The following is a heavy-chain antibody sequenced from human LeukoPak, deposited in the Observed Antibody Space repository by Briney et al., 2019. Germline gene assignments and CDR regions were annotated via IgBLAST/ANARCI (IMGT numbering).Heavy chain of an antibody. CDR1: GFTFRNFW. V-gene: IGHV3-21*01. J-gene: IGHJ4*02. D-gene: IGHD5-18*01. Sequence: GGSLRLSCAASGFTFRNFWMSWVRQAPGKGLEWVSSISSSSSYIYYADSVKGRFTISRDNAKNSLYLQMNSLRAEDTAVYYCARDPERGYSYGLDYWGQGTLVTVSS. CDR3: ARDPERGYSYGLDY. CDR2: ISSSSSYI.